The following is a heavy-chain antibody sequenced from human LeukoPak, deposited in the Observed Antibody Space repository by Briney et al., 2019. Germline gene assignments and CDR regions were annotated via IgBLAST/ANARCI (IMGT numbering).Heavy chain of an antibody. CDR1: GFTFSNAW. D-gene: IGHD3-22*01. Sequence: GGSLRLSCAASGFTFSNAWMSWVRQAPGTGLEWVGRIKSKTDGGTTDYAAPVKGRFTISRDDSKNTLYLQMNSLKTEDTAVYYCTTDLSNYYDSSGYPVDYCGQGTLVTVSS. V-gene: IGHV3-15*01. CDR2: IKSKTDGGTT. CDR3: TTDLSNYYDSSGYPVDY. J-gene: IGHJ4*02.